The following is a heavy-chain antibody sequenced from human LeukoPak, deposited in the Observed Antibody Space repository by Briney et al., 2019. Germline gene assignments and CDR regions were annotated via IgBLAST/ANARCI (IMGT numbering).Heavy chain of an antibody. Sequence: SVKVSCKASGGTFSSYAISWVRQAPGQGLEWMGGIIPIFGTANYAQKFQGRVTITTDESTSTAYMELSSLRSEDTAVYYCARVGTIFGVARAWFDPWGQGTLVTVSS. D-gene: IGHD3-3*01. CDR1: GGTFSSYA. CDR2: IIPIFGTA. V-gene: IGHV1-69*05. J-gene: IGHJ5*02. CDR3: ARVGTIFGVARAWFDP.